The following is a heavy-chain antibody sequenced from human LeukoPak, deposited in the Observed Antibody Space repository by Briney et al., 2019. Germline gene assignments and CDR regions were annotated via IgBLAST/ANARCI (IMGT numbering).Heavy chain of an antibody. J-gene: IGHJ4*02. Sequence: GGSLRLSCAASGFTFDDYGMSWVRQAPGKGLEWVSSIKWNGGSTGYADSVKGRFTISRDNAKSSLYLQMNSLRAEDTAVYYCARVGSSGWYSLDYWGQGTLVTVSS. D-gene: IGHD6-19*01. V-gene: IGHV3-20*04. CDR1: GFTFDDYG. CDR3: ARVGSSGWYSLDY. CDR2: IKWNGGST.